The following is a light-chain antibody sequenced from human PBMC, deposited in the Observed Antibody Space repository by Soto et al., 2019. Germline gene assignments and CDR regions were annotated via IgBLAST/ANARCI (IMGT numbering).Light chain of an antibody. V-gene: IGLV2-14*01. Sequence: QSVLTHPASVSWSPGHSITISCTGTSSDVGAHNFVSWYQQHPGKAPKLMIYEVSNRPSGVSDRFSGSKSGNTASLTISGLQAEEEADYYCNSYTNTAARVFGTGTKVTVL. CDR1: SSDVGAHNF. J-gene: IGLJ1*01. CDR3: NSYTNTAARV. CDR2: EVS.